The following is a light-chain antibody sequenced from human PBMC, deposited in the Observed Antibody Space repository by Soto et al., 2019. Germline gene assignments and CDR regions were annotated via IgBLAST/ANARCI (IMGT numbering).Light chain of an antibody. J-gene: IGLJ1*01. CDR3: SSYAGINNLGV. Sequence: QSALTQPPSASGSPGQSVTISCTGTNSDVGGYKYVSWYQQHPGKAPKLMIFEVNKRPSGFPDRFSGSKSGNTASLTVSGLQAEDEADYYCSSYAGINNLGVFGTGTKLTVL. CDR2: EVN. CDR1: NSDVGGYKY. V-gene: IGLV2-8*01.